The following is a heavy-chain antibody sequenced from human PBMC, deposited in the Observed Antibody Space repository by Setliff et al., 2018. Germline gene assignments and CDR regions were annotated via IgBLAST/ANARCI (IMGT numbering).Heavy chain of an antibody. J-gene: IGHJ6*04. CDR1: GYTFINYE. Sequence: GASVKVSCKASGYTFINYEINWVRQATGQGLEWMGGMNPNNGNTGYAHKFQGRVTMTRNNSISTAYMELSSLRSEDTAVYYCARSRGLAVWGKGTTVTVSS. CDR2: MNPNNGNT. V-gene: IGHV1-8*02. CDR3: ARSRGLAV.